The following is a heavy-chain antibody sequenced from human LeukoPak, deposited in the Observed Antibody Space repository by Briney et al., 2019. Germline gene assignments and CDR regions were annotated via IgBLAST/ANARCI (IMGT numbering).Heavy chain of an antibody. CDR3: ARDRVLELLWFGELLPNYYYYYGMDV. V-gene: IGHV3-21*01. J-gene: IGHJ6*02. D-gene: IGHD3-10*01. CDR2: ISSDSSYI. Sequence: PGGSLRLSCAASGFTCSSYSMNWVRQAPGKGLEWVSSISSDSSYIYYADSVKGRFTISRDNSKNTLYLQMNSLRAEDTAVYYCARDRVLELLWFGELLPNYYYYYGMDVWGQGTTVTVSS. CDR1: GFTCSSYS.